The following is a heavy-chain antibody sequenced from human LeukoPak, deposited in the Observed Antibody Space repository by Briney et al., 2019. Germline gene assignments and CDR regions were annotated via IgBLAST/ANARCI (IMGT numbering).Heavy chain of an antibody. CDR2: IYHSGST. CDR1: GGSISSSNW. J-gene: IGHJ6*03. V-gene: IGHV4-4*02. Sequence: SGTLSLTCAVSGGSISSSNWWSWVRPPPGKGLEWIGEIYHSGSTNYNPSLKSRVTISVDKSKNQFSLKLSSVTAADTAVYYCARGLTTDYYYYYMDVWGKGTTVTVSS. D-gene: IGHD1-14*01. CDR3: ARGLTTDYYYYYMDV.